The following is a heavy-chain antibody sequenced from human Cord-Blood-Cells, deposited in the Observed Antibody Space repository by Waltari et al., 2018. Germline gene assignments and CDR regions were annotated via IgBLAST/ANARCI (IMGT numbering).Heavy chain of an antibody. CDR2: ISYDGSNK. J-gene: IGHJ4*02. CDR1: GFTFSSYA. CDR3: ARAGGGILTGNDY. D-gene: IGHD3-9*01. Sequence: QVQLVESGGGVVQPGRSLRLSCAASGFTFSSYAMHWVRQAPGKGLEWVAVISYDGSNKYYADSVKGRFTISRDNSKNTLYLRMNSLRAEDTAVYYCARAGGGILTGNDYWGQGTLVTVSS. V-gene: IGHV3-30-3*01.